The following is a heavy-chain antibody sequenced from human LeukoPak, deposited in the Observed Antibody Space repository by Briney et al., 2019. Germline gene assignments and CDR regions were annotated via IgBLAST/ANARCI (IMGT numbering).Heavy chain of an antibody. Sequence: ASVKVSCKASGYTFTSYGISWVRQAPGQGLEWMGWISAYNGNTNYAQKLQGRVTMTTDTSTSTAYMELRSLRSDDTAVYYCARGNGITIFGVAPPSDWFDPWGQGTLVTVSS. CDR2: ISAYNGNT. CDR3: ARGNGITIFGVAPPSDWFDP. V-gene: IGHV1-18*01. J-gene: IGHJ5*02. CDR1: GYTFTSYG. D-gene: IGHD3-3*01.